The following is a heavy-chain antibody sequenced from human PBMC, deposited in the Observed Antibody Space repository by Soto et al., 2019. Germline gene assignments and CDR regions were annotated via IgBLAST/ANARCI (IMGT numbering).Heavy chain of an antibody. J-gene: IGHJ5*02. Sequence: QVQLVQSGAEVKKPGSSVKVSCKASGGTLSSYVINWVRQAPGQGLEWMGDIIPIFGTAKYAQKFQGRVTIIADASTGTAYMALSSLKSEDTAVYYCARAGVGGGWFNAWGQGTLVTVSS. CDR3: ARAGVGGGWFNA. D-gene: IGHD2-15*01. CDR2: IIPIFGTA. V-gene: IGHV1-69*01. CDR1: GGTLSSYV.